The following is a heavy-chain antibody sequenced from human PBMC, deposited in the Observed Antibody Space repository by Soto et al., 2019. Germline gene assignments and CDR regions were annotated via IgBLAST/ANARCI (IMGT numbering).Heavy chain of an antibody. CDR1: GFTFSSYA. CDR2: ISGSGGST. J-gene: IGHJ4*02. D-gene: IGHD3-3*01. V-gene: IGHV3-23*01. Sequence: PGGSLRLSCAASGFTFSSYAMSWVRRAPGKGLEWVSAISGSGGSTYYADSVKGRFTISRDNSKNTLYLQMNSLRAEDTAVYYCAKVGGPYDFWSGYFGWGQGTLVTVSS. CDR3: AKVGGPYDFWSGYFG.